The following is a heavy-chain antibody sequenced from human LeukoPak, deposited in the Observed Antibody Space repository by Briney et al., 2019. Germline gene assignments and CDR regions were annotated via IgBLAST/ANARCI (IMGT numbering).Heavy chain of an antibody. Sequence: SETLSLTCAVYGGSFSGYYWSWIRQPPGKGLEWIGEINHSGSTNYNSSLKSRVTISVDTSKNQFSLKLSSVTAADTAVYYCARDPRNEPPHYYYYMDVWGKGTTVTVSS. CDR2: INHSGST. CDR3: ARDPRNEPPHYYYYMDV. V-gene: IGHV4-34*01. D-gene: IGHD1-14*01. J-gene: IGHJ6*03. CDR1: GGSFSGYY.